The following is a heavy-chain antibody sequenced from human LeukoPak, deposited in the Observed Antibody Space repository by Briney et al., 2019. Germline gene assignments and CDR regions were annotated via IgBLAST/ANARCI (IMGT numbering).Heavy chain of an antibody. J-gene: IGHJ3*02. D-gene: IGHD2-21*02. Sequence: GGSLRLSCAASGFTFSSYWMHRVRQAPGKGLVWVSRINSDGSSTSYADSVKGRFTISRDNAKNTLYLQMNSLRAEDTAVYYCARVPAQHIVVVTHDAFDIWGQGTMVTVSS. CDR2: INSDGSST. V-gene: IGHV3-74*01. CDR1: GFTFSSYW. CDR3: ARVPAQHIVVVTHDAFDI.